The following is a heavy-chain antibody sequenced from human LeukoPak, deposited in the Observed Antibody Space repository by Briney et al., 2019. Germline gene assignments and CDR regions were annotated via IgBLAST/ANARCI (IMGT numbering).Heavy chain of an antibody. J-gene: IGHJ4*02. CDR3: TRVGYIDEGIDY. V-gene: IGHV3-7*04. CDR1: GFTFSSYT. CDR2: IKQDGSKK. Sequence: GGSLRLSCAASGFTFSSYTMSWVRQAPGKGLEWVANIKQDGSKKSYVDSVKGRFTISRDNAKNSLYLQMNSLRAEDTAIYYCTRVGYIDEGIDYWGQGTLVTVSS. D-gene: IGHD5-24*01.